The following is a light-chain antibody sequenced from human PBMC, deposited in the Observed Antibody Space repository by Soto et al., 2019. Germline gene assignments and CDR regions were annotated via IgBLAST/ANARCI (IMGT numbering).Light chain of an antibody. CDR3: QQYVSATIT. V-gene: IGKV3-20*01. Sequence: EIVLAQSPGTLSLSPGERATLSCRASQSLSSNCLAWYQQKPRQDPRLLIYGVSSRATGVPVSCSGSGSGRDFTLTISRLEPEDFAVYYCQQYVSATITFGQGTRLEIK. CDR2: GVS. J-gene: IGKJ5*01. CDR1: QSLSSNC.